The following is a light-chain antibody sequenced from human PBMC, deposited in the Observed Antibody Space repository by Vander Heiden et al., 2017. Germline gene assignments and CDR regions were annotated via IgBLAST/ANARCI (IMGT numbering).Light chain of an antibody. J-gene: IGLJ3*02. CDR2: DVN. CDR3: CSDAGSYTWV. V-gene: IGLV2-11*01. Sequence: SALTQPLSVSGSPGQSVTISCSRTSSDVDADDYVAWYQQQPGKAPKLLIYDVNKWPSGVPDRFSGSKSGNTATLTISGLLTEDEADYYCCSDAGSYTWVFGGGTKVTVL. CDR1: SSDVDADDY.